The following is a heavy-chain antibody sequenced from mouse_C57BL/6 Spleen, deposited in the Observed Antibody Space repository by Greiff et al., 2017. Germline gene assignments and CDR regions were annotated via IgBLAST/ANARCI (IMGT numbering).Heavy chain of an antibody. CDR3: ARELGEYYVDY. J-gene: IGHJ2*01. CDR1: GYTFTSYW. CDR2: IHPNSGST. D-gene: IGHD4-1*01. V-gene: IGHV1-64*01. Sequence: QVQLKQPGAELVKPGASVQLSCKASGYTFTSYWMHWVKQRPGQGLEWIGMIHPNSGSTNYNEKFKSKDTLTVDKSSSTSYMQISSLTSEDSAVYYCARELGEYYVDYWGQGTTLTVSS.